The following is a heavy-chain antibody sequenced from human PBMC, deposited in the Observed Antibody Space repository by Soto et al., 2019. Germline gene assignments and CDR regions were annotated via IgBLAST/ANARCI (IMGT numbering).Heavy chain of an antibody. Sequence: EVQLLESGGGLVQPGESLRLSCAFSGFIFGNYMMTWVRQAPGKGLEWVSTIRDGGESTYYADSVKGRFTISRDNSKNTLYLQMDSRGVEDTAVYYCATHVHCSGGSCHYDAFDIRGQGTMVTVSS. D-gene: IGHD2-15*01. CDR3: ATHVHCSGGSCHYDAFDI. CDR1: GFIFGNYM. V-gene: IGHV3-23*01. CDR2: IRDGGEST. J-gene: IGHJ3*02.